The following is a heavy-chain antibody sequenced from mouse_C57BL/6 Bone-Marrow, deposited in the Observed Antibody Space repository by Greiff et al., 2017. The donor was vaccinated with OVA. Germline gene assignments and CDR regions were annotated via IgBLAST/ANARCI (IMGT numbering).Heavy chain of an antibody. V-gene: IGHV14-4*01. CDR2: IDPENGDT. CDR3: TTYGSPLYFDV. D-gene: IGHD1-1*01. CDR1: GFNIKDDY. J-gene: IGHJ1*03. Sequence: VQLQQSGAELVRPGASVKLSCTASGFNIKDDYMHWVKQRPEQGLEWIGWIDPENGDTEYASKFQGKATITADTSSNTAYLQLSSLTSEDTAVYYYTTYGSPLYFDVWGTGTTVTVSS.